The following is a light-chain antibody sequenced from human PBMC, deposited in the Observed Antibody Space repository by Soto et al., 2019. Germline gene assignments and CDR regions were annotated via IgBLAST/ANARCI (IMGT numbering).Light chain of an antibody. Sequence: QSVLTQPRSVSGSPGQSVTISCTGTSSDVGGYNFVSWYQQHPGKAPKLMIYDVTKRPSGVPDRFSGSKSGNTVSLTISGLQAEDEADYYCYSYAGSYTWVFGGGTKLTVL. CDR1: SSDVGGYNF. CDR3: YSYAGSYTWV. V-gene: IGLV2-11*01. J-gene: IGLJ3*02. CDR2: DVT.